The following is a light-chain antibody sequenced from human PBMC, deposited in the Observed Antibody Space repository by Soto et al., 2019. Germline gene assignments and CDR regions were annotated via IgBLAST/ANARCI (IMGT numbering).Light chain of an antibody. V-gene: IGKV3D-15*01. J-gene: IGKJ5*01. CDR3: QQYNNWPIT. Sequence: ETVMTQSPATLSVSPGERATLSCRASQSVSTNLAWYQQKPGQAPRLLIYDISLRGTGIPTRFSGSGSGTEFTLTISSLQSEDFAVYYCQQYNNWPITFGQGTRLEIK. CDR1: QSVSTN. CDR2: DIS.